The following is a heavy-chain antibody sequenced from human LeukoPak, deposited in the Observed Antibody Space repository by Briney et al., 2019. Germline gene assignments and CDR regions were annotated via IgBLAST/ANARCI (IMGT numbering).Heavy chain of an antibody. D-gene: IGHD6-19*01. CDR1: GFTFSSYS. CDR3: ARDRGGSGCYQH. Sequence: PGRSLRLSCAASGFTFSSYSMNWVRQAPGKGLEWVSSISSSSSYIYYADSVKGRFTISRDNAKNSLYLQMNSLRAEDTAVYYCARDRGGSGCYQHWGQGTLVTVSS. J-gene: IGHJ1*01. V-gene: IGHV3-21*01. CDR2: ISSSSSYI.